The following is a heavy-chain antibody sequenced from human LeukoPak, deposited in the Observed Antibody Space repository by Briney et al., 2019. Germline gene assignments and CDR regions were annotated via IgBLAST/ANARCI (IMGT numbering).Heavy chain of an antibody. D-gene: IGHD3-22*01. CDR3: ARDDSSGPAGYNWFDP. V-gene: IGHV4-59*01. J-gene: IGHJ5*02. Sequence: SETLSLTCTVSGGSISSYYWSWIRQPPGKGLEWIGYIYYSGSTNYNPSLKSRVTISVDTSKNQFSLKLSSVTAADTAVYYCARDDSSGPAGYNWFDPWGQGTLVTVSS. CDR1: GGSISSYY. CDR2: IYYSGST.